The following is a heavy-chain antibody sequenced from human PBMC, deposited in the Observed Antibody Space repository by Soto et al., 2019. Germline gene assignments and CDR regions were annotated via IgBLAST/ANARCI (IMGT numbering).Heavy chain of an antibody. CDR3: ARIYSDALDI. J-gene: IGHJ3*02. V-gene: IGHV3-73*02. D-gene: IGHD1-26*01. CDR2: IRSKGNNYAT. CDR1: GFIFSGSA. Sequence: DVQLVESGGGLVQPGGSLKLSCAASGFIFSGSAIHWVRQASGKGLEWVARIRSKGNNYATAYAASVKGRFTISRDDSKKTEYLQLNSLKAEDTAIYYCARIYSDALDIWGQGTMVTVSS.